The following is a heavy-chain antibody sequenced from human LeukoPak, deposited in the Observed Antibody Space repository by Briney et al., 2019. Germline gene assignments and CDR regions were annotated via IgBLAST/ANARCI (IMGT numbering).Heavy chain of an antibody. V-gene: IGHV4-39*07. D-gene: IGHD6-19*01. J-gene: IGHJ4*02. CDR3: ARDNSRAVADYDY. CDR2: KSYSGNT. Sequence: PSETLSLTCSVSGDSVSSSGYYWGWIRQPPGKGLEWIGSKSYSGNTYYNPSLKSRVTISLDTSKNQLSLKLSSVTAADTAVYYCARDNSRAVADYDYWGQGTLVTVSS. CDR1: GDSVSSSGYY.